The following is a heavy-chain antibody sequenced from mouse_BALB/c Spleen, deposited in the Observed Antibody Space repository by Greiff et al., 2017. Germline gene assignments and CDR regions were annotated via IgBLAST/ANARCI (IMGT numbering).Heavy chain of an antibody. CDR2: INSNGGST. D-gene: IGHD1-1*01. CDR3: ARDNYYGSFPGN. V-gene: IGHV5-6-3*01. Sequence: EVKLMESGGGLVQPGGSLKLSCAASGFTFSSYGMSWVRQTPDKRLELVATINSNGGSTYYPDSVKGRFTISRDNAKNTLYLQMSSLKSEDTAMYYCARDNYYGSFPGNWGQGTTLTVSS. J-gene: IGHJ2*01. CDR1: GFTFSSYG.